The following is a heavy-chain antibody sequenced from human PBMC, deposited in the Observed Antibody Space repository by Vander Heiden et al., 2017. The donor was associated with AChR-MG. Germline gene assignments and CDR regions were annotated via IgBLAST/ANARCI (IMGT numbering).Heavy chain of an antibody. D-gene: IGHD6-6*01. Sequence: QVQLQESGPGLVKPSETLSLTCTVSGGSISSYYWSWIRQPPGKGLEWIGYIYYSGSTNYNPSLKSRVTISVDTSKNQFSLKLSSVTAADTAVYYCARALGARNWFDPWGQGTLVTVSS. CDR2: IYYSGST. V-gene: IGHV4-59*01. J-gene: IGHJ5*02. CDR3: ARALGARNWFDP. CDR1: GGSISSYY.